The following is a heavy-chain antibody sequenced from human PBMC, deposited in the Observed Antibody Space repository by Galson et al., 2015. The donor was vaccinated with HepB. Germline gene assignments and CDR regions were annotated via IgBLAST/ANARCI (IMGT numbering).Heavy chain of an antibody. CDR3: ATSMGFGELLEDY. Sequence: SVKVSCKASGYTFTGYYMHWVRQAPGQGLEWMGWINPNSGGTNYAQKFQGRVTMTRDTSISTAYMELSRLRSDDTAVYYCATSMGFGELLEDYWGQGTLVTVSS. J-gene: IGHJ4*02. V-gene: IGHV1-2*02. D-gene: IGHD3-10*01. CDR1: GYTFTGYY. CDR2: INPNSGGT.